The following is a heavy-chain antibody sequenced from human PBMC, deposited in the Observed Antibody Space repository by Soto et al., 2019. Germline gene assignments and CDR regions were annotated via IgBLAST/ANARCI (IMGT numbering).Heavy chain of an antibody. Sequence: EVQLVESGGGLVQPGGSLRLSCAAFGFSFSIYSMNWVRQAPGKGLEWISYISSSSGSMIYYADSVKGRFTISGDNANNSLDLQLNSLRAEDSAVFYCARQTFGGHHLGSWGPGALVPVSP. CDR2: ISSSSGSMI. CDR1: GFSFSIYS. D-gene: IGHD3-16*01. J-gene: IGHJ5*02. V-gene: IGHV3-48*01. CDR3: ARQTFGGHHLGS.